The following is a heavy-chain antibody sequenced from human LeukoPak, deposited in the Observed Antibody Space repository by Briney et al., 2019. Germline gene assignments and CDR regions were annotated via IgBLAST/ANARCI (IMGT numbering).Heavy chain of an antibody. Sequence: PGGSLRLSCAASGFTFSSYWMSWVRQAPGKGLEWVANIKQDGSEKYYVDSVKGRFTISRDNAKNSLYLQMNSLRAEDTAVYYCARGGVRVTLDAFDIWGQGTMVTVSS. CDR2: IKQDGSEK. J-gene: IGHJ3*02. CDR1: GFTFSSYW. CDR3: ARGGVRVTLDAFDI. D-gene: IGHD4-11*01. V-gene: IGHV3-7*01.